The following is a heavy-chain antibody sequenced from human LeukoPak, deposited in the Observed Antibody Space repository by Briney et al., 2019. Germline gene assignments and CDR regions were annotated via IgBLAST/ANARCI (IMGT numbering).Heavy chain of an antibody. V-gene: IGHV4-61*02. Sequence: SETLSLTCTVSGGSISSGSYYWSWIRQRAGKGLEWIGRIYTSGSTNYNPSLKSRVTISVDTSKNQFSLKLSSVTAADTAVYYCARGGSGWSDGALDIWGQGTMVTVSS. CDR2: IYTSGST. D-gene: IGHD6-19*01. J-gene: IGHJ3*02. CDR3: ARGGSGWSDGALDI. CDR1: GGSISSGSYY.